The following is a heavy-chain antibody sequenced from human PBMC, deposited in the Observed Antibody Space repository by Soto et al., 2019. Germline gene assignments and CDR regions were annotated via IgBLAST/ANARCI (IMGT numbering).Heavy chain of an antibody. J-gene: IGHJ6*02. V-gene: IGHV1-18*01. CDR1: GYTFTSYG. Sequence: QVQLVQSGAEVKKPGASVKVSCKASGYTFTSYGISWVRQAPGQGLEWMGWISAYNGNTNYAQKLQGRVTMTTDTSTSTAYMELRSLRYDDAAVYYCAREGIGYCTNGVCSPCVDYYGMDVLGQGTTVTVSS. D-gene: IGHD2-8*01. CDR3: AREGIGYCTNGVCSPCVDYYGMDV. CDR2: ISAYNGNT.